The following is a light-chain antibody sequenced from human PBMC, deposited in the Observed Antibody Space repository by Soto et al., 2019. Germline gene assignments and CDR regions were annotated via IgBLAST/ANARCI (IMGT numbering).Light chain of an antibody. Sequence: ELVMTQSPATLSVSPGERATLSCRASQSFSSNVAWYQQKPGQAPRLLIYGTSTRVTGIPARFSGSGSGTEFTLTINTLQPEDIATYYCQKYDSAPRTFGPGTKVEIK. V-gene: IGKV3-15*01. CDR1: QSFSSN. CDR2: GTS. J-gene: IGKJ1*01. CDR3: QKYDSAPRT.